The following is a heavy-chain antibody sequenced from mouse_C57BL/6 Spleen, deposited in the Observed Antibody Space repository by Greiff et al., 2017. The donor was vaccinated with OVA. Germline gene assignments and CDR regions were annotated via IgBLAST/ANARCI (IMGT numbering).Heavy chain of an antibody. CDR3: ARGYYCSSSYAMDY. Sequence: VQLQQSGPELVKPGASVKISCKASGYTFTDYYMNWVKQSHGKSLEWIGDINPNNGGTSYNQKFKGKATLTVDKSSSTAYMELRSLTSEDSAVYYCARGYYCSSSYAMDYWGQGTSVTVSS. D-gene: IGHD1-1*01. J-gene: IGHJ4*01. V-gene: IGHV1-26*01. CDR2: INPNNGGT. CDR1: GYTFTDYY.